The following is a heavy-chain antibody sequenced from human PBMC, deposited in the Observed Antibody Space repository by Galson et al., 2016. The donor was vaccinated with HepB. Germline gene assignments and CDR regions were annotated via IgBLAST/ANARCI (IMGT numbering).Heavy chain of an antibody. CDR3: ARDPSYYSGMDV. CDR2: VAHEGTVR. CDR1: GIIFSNYG. J-gene: IGHJ6*02. Sequence: SPRLSCAASGIIFSNYGMHCVRQSVGKGPEWLAVVAHEGTVRYYRDSVRGRFTISRDNSKNTLYLQMNSLRAEDTALYYWARDPSYYSGMDVWGQGTTVTVSS. V-gene: IGHV3-30*03.